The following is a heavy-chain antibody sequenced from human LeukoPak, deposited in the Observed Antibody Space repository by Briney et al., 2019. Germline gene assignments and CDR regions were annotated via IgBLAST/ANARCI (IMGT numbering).Heavy chain of an antibody. J-gene: IGHJ4*02. CDR2: IYYSGST. D-gene: IGHD3-22*01. Sequence: SETLSLTCTVSGGSVSSGSHYWSWIRQPPGKGLEWIGYIYYSGSTNYNPSLKSRVTISVDTSKNQFSLKLSSVTAADTAVYYCARDPGGYFPDYWGQGTLVTVSS. CDR1: GGSVSSGSHY. CDR3: ARDPGGYFPDY. V-gene: IGHV4-61*01.